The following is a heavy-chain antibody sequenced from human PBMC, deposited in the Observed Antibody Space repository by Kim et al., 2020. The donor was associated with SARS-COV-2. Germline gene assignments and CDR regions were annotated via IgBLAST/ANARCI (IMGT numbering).Heavy chain of an antibody. CDR3: ARGRGRGYSYGHHYYGMDV. CDR2: INHSGST. CDR1: GGSFSGYY. Sequence: SETLSLTCAVYGGSFSGYYWSWIRQPPGKGLEWIGEINHSGSTNYNPSLKSRVTISVDTSKNQFSLKLSSVTAADTAVYYCARGRGRGYSYGHHYYGMDVWGQGTTVTVSS. V-gene: IGHV4-34*01. D-gene: IGHD5-18*01. J-gene: IGHJ6*02.